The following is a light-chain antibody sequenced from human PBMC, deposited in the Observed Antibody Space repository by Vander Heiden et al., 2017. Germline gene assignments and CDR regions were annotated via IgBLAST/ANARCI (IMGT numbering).Light chain of an antibody. CDR1: ESVSTN. J-gene: IGKJ2*01. CDR2: HSS. V-gene: IGKV3-15*01. CDR3: QQYHFWYT. Sequence: IVMTQSPVTLSVSPGERATLSCRASESVSTNLAWYQQKPGAAPRLIIYHSSMRAAGIPTRFGGMGCGKEFTLTSSSLQSEDSAVYYGQQYHFWYTFGQGAKLEIK.